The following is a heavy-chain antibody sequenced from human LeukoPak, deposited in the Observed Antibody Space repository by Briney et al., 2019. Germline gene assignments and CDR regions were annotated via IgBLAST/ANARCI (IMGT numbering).Heavy chain of an antibody. V-gene: IGHV3-7*01. CDR1: GFTFSGYW. J-gene: IGHJ3*02. Sequence: GGSLRLSCAASGFTFSGYWMSWVRQAPGEGLEWVANIKQDGSEKYYVDSVKGRFSISRDNAKNSLFLQMNNLRAEDMAVYYCARDPYDTNAYGAFDIWGQGTMVTVSS. CDR3: ARDPYDTNAYGAFDI. CDR2: IKQDGSEK. D-gene: IGHD3-16*01.